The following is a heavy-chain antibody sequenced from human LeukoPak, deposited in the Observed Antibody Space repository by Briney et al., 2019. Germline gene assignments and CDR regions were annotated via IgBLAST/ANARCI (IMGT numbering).Heavy chain of an antibody. D-gene: IGHD3-10*01. V-gene: IGHV4-39*01. J-gene: IGHJ5*02. CDR3: ARQVNDYGSGSYISWFDP. Sequence: SETLSLTCTVSGGSISSSYYYWGWIRQPPGKGLEWIGSVYYSGTTYYSPSLQSRVTMSVKMSKNQFSLKLRSVTAADTAVYYCARQVNDYGSGSYISWFDPWGQGTLVTVSS. CDR2: VYYSGTT. CDR1: GGSISSSYYY.